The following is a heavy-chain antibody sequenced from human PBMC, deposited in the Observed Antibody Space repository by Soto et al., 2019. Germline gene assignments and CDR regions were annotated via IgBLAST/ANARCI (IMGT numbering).Heavy chain of an antibody. J-gene: IGHJ6*02. V-gene: IGHV3-30*18. CDR3: AKDNGGYYYYYYGMDV. D-gene: IGHD2-15*01. CDR2: ISYDGSNK. Sequence: QVQLVESGGGVVQPGRSLRLSCAASGFTFSSYGMHWVRQAPGKGLEWVAVISYDGSNKYYADSVKGRFTISRDNSKNTLDLQMNSLRAEDKAVYYCAKDNGGYYYYYYGMDVWGQGTTVTVS. CDR1: GFTFSSYG.